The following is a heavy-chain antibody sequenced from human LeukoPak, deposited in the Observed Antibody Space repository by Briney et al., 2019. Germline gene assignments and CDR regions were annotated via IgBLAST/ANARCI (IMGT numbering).Heavy chain of an antibody. J-gene: IGHJ4*02. D-gene: IGHD6-13*01. CDR2: VSYSGST. CDR1: GVSMRTYY. CDR3: ARLGAVGSSWFLDY. Sequence: SETLSLTCTVSGVSMRTYYWSWIRQPPGKGLEWIGYVSYSGSTDYNPSLKSRLTISIDTSETQFSLKLTSVTAADTAVYYCARLGAVGSSWFLDYWGQGTLVTVSS. V-gene: IGHV4-59*08.